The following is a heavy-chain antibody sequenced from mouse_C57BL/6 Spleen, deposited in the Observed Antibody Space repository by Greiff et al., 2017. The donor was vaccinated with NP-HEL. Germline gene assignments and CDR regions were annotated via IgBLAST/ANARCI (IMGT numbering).Heavy chain of an antibody. V-gene: IGHV1-54*01. J-gene: IGHJ3*01. Sequence: QVQLKQSGAELVRPGTSVKVSCKASGYAFTNYWIEWVKQRPGQGLEWIGVINPGSGGTNYNEKFKGKATLTADKSSSTAYMQLSSLTSEDSAVYVCSRACDYDPWFAYWGQGTLVTVSA. CDR3: SRACDYDPWFAY. D-gene: IGHD2-4*01. CDR2: INPGSGGT. CDR1: GYAFTNYW.